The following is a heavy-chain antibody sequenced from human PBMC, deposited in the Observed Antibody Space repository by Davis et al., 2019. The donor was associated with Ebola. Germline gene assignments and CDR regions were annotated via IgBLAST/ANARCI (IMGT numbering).Heavy chain of an antibody. D-gene: IGHD3-10*01. CDR3: ARERYGSGSGLDY. J-gene: IGHJ4*02. CDR2: ISSSSSYT. CDR1: GFTFSDYY. Sequence: GESLKISCAASGFTFSDYYMSWIRQAPGKGLEWVSYISSSSSYTNYADSVKGRFTISRDNAKNSLYLQMNSLRAEDTAVYYCARERYGSGSGLDYWGQGTLVTVSS. V-gene: IGHV3-11*06.